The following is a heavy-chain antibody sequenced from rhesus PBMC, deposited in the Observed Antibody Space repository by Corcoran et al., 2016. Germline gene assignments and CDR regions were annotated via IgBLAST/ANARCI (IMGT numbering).Heavy chain of an antibody. CDR3: ARDKEYCSGSYCGDAFDF. D-gene: IGHD2-27*01. CDR1: GYTFTDYY. V-gene: IGHV1S2*01. Sequence: QVQLVQSGAEVKKPGYSVKVSCKASGYTFTDYYMHWVRQAPRQGLEWMGCINPYNVNTKYAQKFPGRVTMTRDTSTSTAYMELSSLRSEDTAVYYCARDKEYCSGSYCGDAFDFWGQGLRVTVSS. CDR2: INPYNVNT. J-gene: IGHJ3*01.